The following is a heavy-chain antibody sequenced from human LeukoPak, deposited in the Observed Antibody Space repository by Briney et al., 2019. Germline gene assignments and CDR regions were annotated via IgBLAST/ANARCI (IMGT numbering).Heavy chain of an antibody. Sequence: SETLSLTCTVSGGSISSSYYWGWIRPPPGKGLEWIGSIHYSGTTYYSPSLKSRVTKSVDTSKNQFSLRLSSVTAADTAVYYCARGVYYDSSGYYRFDYWGQGTLVTVSS. CDR2: IHYSGTT. CDR1: GGSISSSYY. J-gene: IGHJ4*02. V-gene: IGHV4-39*01. CDR3: ARGVYYDSSGYYRFDY. D-gene: IGHD3-22*01.